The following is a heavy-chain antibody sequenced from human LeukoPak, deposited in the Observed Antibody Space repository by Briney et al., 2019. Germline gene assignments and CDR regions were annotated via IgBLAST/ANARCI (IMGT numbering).Heavy chain of an antibody. CDR1: GFTFRNYW. D-gene: IGHD1-26*01. V-gene: IGHV3-74*01. CDR2: VIRDGSFT. Sequence: PGGSLRLSCAAAGFTFRNYWMHWVRQAPGKGLVWVSRVIRDGSFTNYADPVKGRFTISRDNAKNTLYLQMNSLRAEDTAVYDCVRDGNDFHFHYRRQGRLVTVPS. J-gene: IGHJ4*02. CDR3: VRDGNDFHFHY.